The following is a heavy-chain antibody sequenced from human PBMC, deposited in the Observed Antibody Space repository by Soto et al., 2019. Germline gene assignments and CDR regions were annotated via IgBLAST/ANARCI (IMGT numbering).Heavy chain of an antibody. D-gene: IGHD5-12*01. Sequence: SETLSLTCTVSGGSISSSSYYWGWIRQPPGKGLEWIGYIYHSGSTYYNPSLKSRVTISVDRSKNQFSLKLSSVTAADTAVYYCARDQGGYDDAFDIWGQGTMVTVSS. CDR2: IYHSGST. CDR3: ARDQGGYDDAFDI. J-gene: IGHJ3*02. V-gene: IGHV4-39*07. CDR1: GGSISSSSYY.